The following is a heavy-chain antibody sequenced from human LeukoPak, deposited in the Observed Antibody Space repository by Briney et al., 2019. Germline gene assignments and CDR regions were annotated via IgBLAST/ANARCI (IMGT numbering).Heavy chain of an antibody. J-gene: IGHJ4*02. V-gene: IGHV4-31*03. CDR3: ARGLTGTHWGHFDY. D-gene: IGHD1-20*01. CDR2: IYYSGST. CDR1: GGSISSGGYY. Sequence: SQTLSLTCTVSGGSISSGGYYWSWIRQHPGKGLEWIGYIYYSGSTYYNPSLKSRVTISVDTSKKQFSLKLSSVTAADTAVYYCARGLTGTHWGHFDYWGQGTLVTVSS.